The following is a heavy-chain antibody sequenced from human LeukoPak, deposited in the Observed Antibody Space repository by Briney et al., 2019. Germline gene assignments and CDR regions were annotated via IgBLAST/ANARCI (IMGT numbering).Heavy chain of an antibody. V-gene: IGHV4-59*01. CDR1: GHSISSYY. J-gene: IGHJ4*02. Sequence: SETLSLTCTVSGHSISSYYWNWIRQPPGKGLEWIGYIYYTGSTNRNPSLKSRVTMSVDTSKNQFSLKLNSVTAADTAVYYCARGLRSSSWFFDYWGQGTLVTVSS. D-gene: IGHD6-13*01. CDR2: IYYTGST. CDR3: ARGLRSSSWFFDY.